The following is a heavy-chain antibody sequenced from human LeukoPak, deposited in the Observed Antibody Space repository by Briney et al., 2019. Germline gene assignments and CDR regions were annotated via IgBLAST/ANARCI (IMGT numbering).Heavy chain of an antibody. Sequence: GGSLRLSCAASGFTFSSYGMHRVRQAPGKGLEWVAVIWYDGSNKYYADSVKGRFTISRDNSKNTLYLQMNSLRAEDTAVYYCARDSGAAISWFDPWGQGTLVTVSS. CDR1: GFTFSSYG. J-gene: IGHJ5*02. CDR2: IWYDGSNK. V-gene: IGHV3-33*01. D-gene: IGHD2-2*01. CDR3: ARDSGAAISWFDP.